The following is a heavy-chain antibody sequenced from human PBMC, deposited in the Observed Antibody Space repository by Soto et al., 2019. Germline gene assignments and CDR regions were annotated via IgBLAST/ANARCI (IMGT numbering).Heavy chain of an antibody. Sequence: GGSLRLSCAASGFTFSSYAMSWVRQAPGKGLEWVSAISGSGGSTYYADSVKGRFTISRDNSKNTLYLQMNSLRAEDTAVYYCAKDPDEAYGDYSWYFDLWGRGTLVTVSS. J-gene: IGHJ2*01. CDR3: AKDPDEAYGDYSWYFDL. D-gene: IGHD4-17*01. CDR1: GFTFSSYA. CDR2: ISGSGGST. V-gene: IGHV3-23*01.